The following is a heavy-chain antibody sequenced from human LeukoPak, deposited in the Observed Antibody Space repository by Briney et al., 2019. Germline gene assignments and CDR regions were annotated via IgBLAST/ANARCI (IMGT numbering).Heavy chain of an antibody. CDR1: GGSISSYY. CDR3: ARGRGFGGGSSGWYNNWFDP. V-gene: IGHV4-59*01. D-gene: IGHD6-19*01. Sequence: SETLSLTCTVSGGSISSYYWSWIRQPPGKGLEWIGYIYYSGSTNYNPSLKSRVTISVDTSKNQFSLKLSSATAADTAVYYCARGRGFGGGSSGWYNNWFDPWGQGTLVTVSS. J-gene: IGHJ5*02. CDR2: IYYSGST.